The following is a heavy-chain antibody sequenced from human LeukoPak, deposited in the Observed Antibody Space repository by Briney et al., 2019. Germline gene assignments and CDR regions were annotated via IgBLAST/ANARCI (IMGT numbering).Heavy chain of an antibody. V-gene: IGHV4-59*01. CDR1: GASISSYF. CDR2: IYYTGST. CDR3: ASSPDILTGYYNDY. Sequence: PSETLSVTCTVSGASISSYFGSWIRQPPGKGLEWIGYIYYTGSTNYNPSLKSRITISVDTSNNQFSLQLSSVTAADTAVYYCASSPDILTGYYNDYWGQGTLVTVSS. D-gene: IGHD3-9*01. J-gene: IGHJ4*02.